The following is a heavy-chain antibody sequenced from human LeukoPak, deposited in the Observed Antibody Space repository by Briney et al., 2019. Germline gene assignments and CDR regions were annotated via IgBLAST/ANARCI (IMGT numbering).Heavy chain of an antibody. CDR2: TYTSGST. V-gene: IGHV4-4*07. D-gene: IGHD3-22*01. CDR3: ARLYYYDSSGYYYTFDY. CDR1: GGSISSYY. J-gene: IGHJ4*02. Sequence: SETLSLTCTGSGGSISSYYWSWIRQPAGKGLEWIGRTYTSGSTNYNPSLKSRVTMSVDTSKNQFSLKLSSVTAADTAVYYCARLYYYDSSGYYYTFDYWGQGTLVTVSS.